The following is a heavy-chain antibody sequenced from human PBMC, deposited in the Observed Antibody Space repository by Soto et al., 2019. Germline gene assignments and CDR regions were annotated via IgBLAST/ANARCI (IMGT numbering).Heavy chain of an antibody. CDR1: GYTFTNYT. J-gene: IGHJ6*03. Sequence: ASVKVSCKASGYTFTNYTMHWVRQAPGQRLEWMGWINAGNGNTKYSQKFQGRVTITRDTSASTAYMELSSLGSEDTAVYYCARGGRRGEDDYDYYYMDVWGKGTTVTVSS. CDR3: ARGGRRGEDDYDYYYMDV. CDR2: INAGNGNT. V-gene: IGHV1-3*01. D-gene: IGHD2-15*01.